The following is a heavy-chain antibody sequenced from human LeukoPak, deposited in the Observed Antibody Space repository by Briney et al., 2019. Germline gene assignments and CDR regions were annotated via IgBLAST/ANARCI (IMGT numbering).Heavy chain of an antibody. V-gene: IGHV3-7*01. CDR1: GFTFSGFW. D-gene: IGHD3-16*01. J-gene: IGHJ4*02. Sequence: GGSLRLSCAASGFTFSGFWMSWVRQAPGKGLERVANIKQDGSENYYVDSVKGRFIISRDNARNSLYLQMNSLRAEDTAMYYCTREDYGVDSWGQGTLVTVAS. CDR3: TREDYGVDS. CDR2: IKQDGSEN.